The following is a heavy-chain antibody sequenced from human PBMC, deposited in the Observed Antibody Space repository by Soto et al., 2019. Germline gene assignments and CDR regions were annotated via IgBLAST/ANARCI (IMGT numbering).Heavy chain of an antibody. CDR3: ARPLPGGGGDSDAFDI. J-gene: IGHJ3*02. D-gene: IGHD2-21*02. Sequence: GASVKVSCKASGYTFTSYAMHWVRQAPGQRLEWMGWINAGNGNTKYSQKFQGRVTITRDTSASTAYMELSSLRSEDTAVYYCARPLPGGGGDSDAFDIWGQGTMVTVSS. CDR2: INAGNGNT. V-gene: IGHV1-3*01. CDR1: GYTFTSYA.